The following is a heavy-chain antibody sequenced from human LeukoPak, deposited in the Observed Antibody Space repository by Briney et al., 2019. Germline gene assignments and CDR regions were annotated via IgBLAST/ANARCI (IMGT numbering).Heavy chain of an antibody. CDR2: IIPIFGTA. D-gene: IGHD2-2*01. V-gene: IGHV1-69*01. CDR1: GGTFSSYA. Sequence: GASVKVSCKASGGTFSSYAISWVRQAPGQGLEWMGGIIPIFGTANYAQKFQGRVTITEEESTSTAYMELSSMRSEDTAVYYCARVKARDCSSTSCYQYYYYYMDVWGKGTTVTVSS. J-gene: IGHJ6*03. CDR3: ARVKARDCSSTSCYQYYYYYMDV.